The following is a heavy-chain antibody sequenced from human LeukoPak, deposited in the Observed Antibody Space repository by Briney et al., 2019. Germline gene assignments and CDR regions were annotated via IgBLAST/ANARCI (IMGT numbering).Heavy chain of an antibody. CDR2: IKEDGTAK. CDR3: AKTMGAIDHDY. J-gene: IGHJ4*02. Sequence: GGSLRLSCAASGFTFSSSWMAWVRQAPGKGLEWVGNIKEDGTAKNYVVSVRGRFTISRDNAKNSLYLQMSSLRADDTAVYYCAKTMGAIDHDYWGQGTLVIVSS. D-gene: IGHD1-26*01. V-gene: IGHV3-7*03. CDR1: GFTFSSSW.